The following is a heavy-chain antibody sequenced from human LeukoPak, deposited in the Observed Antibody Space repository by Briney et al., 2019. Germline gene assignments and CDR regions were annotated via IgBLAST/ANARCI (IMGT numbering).Heavy chain of an antibody. Sequence: SGGSLRLSCAASGFTFSSYWMSWVRQAPGKGLEWVANIKKDGSEKFYVDSVKGRFTISRDNAKNSLYLQMNSLRAEDTAVYYCARAGFTFSDYFGSFFDYWGQGTLVTVSS. CDR3: ARAGFTFSDYFGSFFDY. V-gene: IGHV3-7*01. D-gene: IGHD3-10*01. CDR2: IKKDGSEK. J-gene: IGHJ4*02. CDR1: GFTFSSYW.